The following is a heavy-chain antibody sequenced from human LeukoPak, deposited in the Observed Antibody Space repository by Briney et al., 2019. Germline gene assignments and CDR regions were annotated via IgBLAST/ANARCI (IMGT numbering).Heavy chain of an antibody. D-gene: IGHD3-10*01. J-gene: IGHJ4*02. CDR3: AKASRLLHGSGSYPGYFDY. V-gene: IGHV4-39*07. CDR1: GGSISTSSYY. CDR2: IYYSGST. Sequence: SETLSLTCTVSGGSISTSSYYWGWIRQPPGKGLEWIGSIYYSGSTFYNPSLKGRVTISVDTSKNEFSLKLSSVTAAGTAVYYCAKASRLLHGSGSYPGYFDYWGQGTLVTVSS.